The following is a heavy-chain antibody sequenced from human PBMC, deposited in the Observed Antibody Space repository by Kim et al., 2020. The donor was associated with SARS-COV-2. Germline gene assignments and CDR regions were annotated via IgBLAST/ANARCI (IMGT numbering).Heavy chain of an antibody. CDR3: ARSPSTFFTLWKHWFDP. V-gene: IGHV1-69*13. CDR1: GGTFSSYA. CDR2: IIPIFGTA. D-gene: IGHD3-3*01. Sequence: SVKVSCKASGGTFSSYAISWVRQAPGQGLEWMGGIIPIFGTANYAQKFQGRVTITADESTSTAYMELSSLRSEDTAVYYCARSPSTFFTLWKHWFDPWGQGTLVTVSS. J-gene: IGHJ5*02.